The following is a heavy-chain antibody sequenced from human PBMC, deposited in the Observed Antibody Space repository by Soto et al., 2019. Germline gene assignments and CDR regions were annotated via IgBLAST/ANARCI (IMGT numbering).Heavy chain of an antibody. CDR2: ISWNSETI. CDR3: AKDMKWGGMTTIHYFDS. V-gene: IGHV3-9*01. J-gene: IGHJ4*02. CDR1: GCTVDDYA. Sequence: EVQLVESGGGLVQPGRSLRLSCAASGCTVDDYAMHWVRQAPGKGLEWVSGISWNSETIDYADSVKGRFTISRDNAKSSLFLQMNSLRPDDTALYYCAKDMKWGGMTTIHYFDSWGQGTLVTVSS. D-gene: IGHD4-17*01.